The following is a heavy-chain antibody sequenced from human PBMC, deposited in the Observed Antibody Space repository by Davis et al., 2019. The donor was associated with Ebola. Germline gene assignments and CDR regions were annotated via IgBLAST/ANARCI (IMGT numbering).Heavy chain of an antibody. V-gene: IGHV1-18*01. CDR2: ISAYNGNT. Sequence: ASVKVSRKASGGTFSSYAISWVRQAPGQGLEWMGWISAYNGNTNYAQKLQGRVTMTTDTSTSTAYMELRSLRSDDTAVYYCARLGYCSSTSCYVSWGLYYYYGMDVWGQGTTVTVSS. D-gene: IGHD2-2*01. J-gene: IGHJ6*02. CDR1: GGTFSSYA. CDR3: ARLGYCSSTSCYVSWGLYYYYGMDV.